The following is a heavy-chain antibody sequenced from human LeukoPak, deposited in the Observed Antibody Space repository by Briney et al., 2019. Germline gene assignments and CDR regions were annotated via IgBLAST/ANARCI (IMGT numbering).Heavy chain of an antibody. J-gene: IGHJ4*02. D-gene: IGHD4-17*01. CDR1: GYTFTGYY. Sequence: ASVKVSCKASGYTFTGYYMHCVRQAPGQGLEWMGWINPNSGGTNYAQKFQGRVTMTRDTSISTAYMELSRLRSDDTAVYYCAKIYGDYEGYYFDYWGQGTLVTVSS. V-gene: IGHV1-2*02. CDR2: INPNSGGT. CDR3: AKIYGDYEGYYFDY.